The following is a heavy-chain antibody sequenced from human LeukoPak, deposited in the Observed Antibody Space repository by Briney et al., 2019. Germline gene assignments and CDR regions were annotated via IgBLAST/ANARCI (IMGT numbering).Heavy chain of an antibody. J-gene: IGHJ3*02. CDR1: GGSISSYY. V-gene: IGHV4-59*12. Sequence: PSETLSLTCTVSGGSISSYYWSWIRQPPGKGLEWIGYIYYSGTTNYNPSLKSRVTISVDTSKNQFSLKLSSVTAADTAVYYCARIRYYYDSSGPADDAFDIWGQGTMVTVSS. CDR2: IYYSGTT. D-gene: IGHD3-22*01. CDR3: ARIRYYYDSSGPADDAFDI.